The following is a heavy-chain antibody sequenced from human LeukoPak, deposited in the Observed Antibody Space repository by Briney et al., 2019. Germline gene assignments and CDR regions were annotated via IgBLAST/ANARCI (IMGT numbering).Heavy chain of an antibody. J-gene: IGHJ4*02. CDR2: ISSSSTCI. Sequence: GRSLRLSCAASALTFSIYTMNWVSQAAGKGLEWLSSISSSSTCISYPDSGNGRFTISRDNAKNSLYLQMNSLRDDDSAVYYCARGLQYHEPLYFDSWGQGTLVTVSS. CDR1: ALTFSIYT. D-gene: IGHD4-11*01. CDR3: ARGLQYHEPLYFDS. V-gene: IGHV3-21*01.